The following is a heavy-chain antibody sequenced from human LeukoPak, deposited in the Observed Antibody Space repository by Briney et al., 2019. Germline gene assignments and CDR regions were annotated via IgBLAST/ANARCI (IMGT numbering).Heavy chain of an antibody. CDR2: IYYSGST. CDR1: GDSISSYY. D-gene: IGHD3-10*01. CDR3: ARVGSGTFDY. Sequence: PSETLSLTCTVSGDSISSYYWSWIRQPPGKGLEWIGYIYYSGSTNYNPSLKSRVTISVDTSKNQFSLKLSSVTAADTAVYYCARVGSGTFDYWGQGTLVTVSS. V-gene: IGHV4-59*01. J-gene: IGHJ4*02.